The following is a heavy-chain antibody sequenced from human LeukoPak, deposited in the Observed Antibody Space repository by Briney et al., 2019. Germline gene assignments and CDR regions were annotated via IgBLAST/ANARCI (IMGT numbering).Heavy chain of an antibody. CDR3: ARSAELTTVVREFDY. CDR1: GGPISSGGYY. V-gene: IGHV4-31*03. Sequence: SQTLSLTCTVSGGPISSGGYYWSWIRQHPGKGLEWIGYIYYSGSTYYDPSLKSRVTISVNTSKNQFSLKLSSVTAADTAVYYCARSAELTTVVREFDYWGQGTLVTVSS. J-gene: IGHJ4*02. CDR2: IYYSGST. D-gene: IGHD4-23*01.